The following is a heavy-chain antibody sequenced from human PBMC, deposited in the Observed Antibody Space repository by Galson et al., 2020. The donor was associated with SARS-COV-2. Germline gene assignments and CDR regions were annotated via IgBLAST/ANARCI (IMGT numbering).Heavy chain of an antibody. CDR2: ISGSGDNT. CDR1: GFTFSSYA. D-gene: IGHD3-22*01. V-gene: IGHV3-23*01. Sequence: GGSLRLSCAASGFTFSSYAMSWVRQAPGKGLEWVAGISGSGDNTYYADSVKGRFTISRDNSKNTLYLQMNSLRVGDTAVYYCAKGRFTMIAVGDLGFDPWGQGTLVTISS. J-gene: IGHJ5*02. CDR3: AKGRFTMIAVGDLGFDP.